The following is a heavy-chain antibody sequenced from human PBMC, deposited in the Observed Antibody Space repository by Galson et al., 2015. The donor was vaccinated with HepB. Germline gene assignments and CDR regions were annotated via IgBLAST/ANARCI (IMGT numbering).Heavy chain of an antibody. CDR1: GGTFSSYA. D-gene: IGHD3-22*01. CDR3: ASSARPTSHPRYNYDSSGYYRDRYYYYGMDV. CDR2: IIPIFGTA. Sequence: SVKVSCKASGGTFSSYAISWVRQAPGQGLEWMGGIIPIFGTANYAQKFQGRVTITADESTSTAYMELSSLRSEDTAVYYCASSARPTSHPRYNYDSSGYYRDRYYYYGMDVWGQGTTVTVSS. J-gene: IGHJ6*02. V-gene: IGHV1-69*13.